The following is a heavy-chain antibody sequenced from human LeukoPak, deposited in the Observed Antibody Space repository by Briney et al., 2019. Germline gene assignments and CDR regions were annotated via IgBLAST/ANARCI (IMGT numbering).Heavy chain of an antibody. CDR1: GCSISSSNW. V-gene: IGHV4-4*02. Sequence: SETLSLTCAVSGCSISSSNWWSWVRQPPGKGLEWIGEIYHSGSTNYNPSLKSRVTISVDKSKNQFSLKLSSVTAADTAVYYCASPNDYGDMAAFDIWGQGTMVTVSS. J-gene: IGHJ3*02. CDR3: ASPNDYGDMAAFDI. CDR2: IYHSGST. D-gene: IGHD4-17*01.